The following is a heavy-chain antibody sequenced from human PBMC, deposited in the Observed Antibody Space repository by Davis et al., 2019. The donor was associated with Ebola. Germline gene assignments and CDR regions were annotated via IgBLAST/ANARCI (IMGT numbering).Heavy chain of an antibody. Sequence: GESLKISCAASGFAFSYYAMHWVRQAPGKGLEWVAVISYDGSNKYYADSVKGRFTISRDNSKNTLYLQMNSLRAEDTAVYYCARGVRFLEWAGYYYGMDVWGKGTTVTVSS. CDR2: ISYDGSNK. J-gene: IGHJ6*04. CDR1: GFAFSYYA. D-gene: IGHD3-3*01. CDR3: ARGVRFLEWAGYYYGMDV. V-gene: IGHV3-30-3*01.